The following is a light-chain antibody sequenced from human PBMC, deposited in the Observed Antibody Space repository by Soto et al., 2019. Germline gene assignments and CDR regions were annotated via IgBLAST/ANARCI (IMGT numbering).Light chain of an antibody. CDR1: QSVRSN. Sequence: ETVMTQSPATLPVSPGERATLSCRASQSVRSNLAWYQQKPGQAPRLLIYGASTRATGVPARFSGSGSGTEFTLTINSLQSEDFAVYYCQQYNNWPRTFGQGTKVEIK. V-gene: IGKV3-15*01. J-gene: IGKJ1*01. CDR3: QQYNNWPRT. CDR2: GAS.